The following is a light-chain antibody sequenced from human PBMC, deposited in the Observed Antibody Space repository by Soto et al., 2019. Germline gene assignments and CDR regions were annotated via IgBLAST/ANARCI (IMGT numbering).Light chain of an antibody. Sequence: DIVMTQSPDSLAVSLGERATINCKSSQSVLYSSNNTNYLAWYQQKPAQPPKLLIYWASTRESGVPDRFSGSGSGTDFTLTISSLQAEDVAVYYCQQYSTTPRTFGQGTKVEIK. CDR3: QQYSTTPRT. CDR1: QSVLYSSNNTNY. J-gene: IGKJ1*01. V-gene: IGKV4-1*01. CDR2: WAS.